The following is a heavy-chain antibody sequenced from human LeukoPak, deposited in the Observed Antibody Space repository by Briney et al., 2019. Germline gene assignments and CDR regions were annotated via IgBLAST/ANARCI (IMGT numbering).Heavy chain of an antibody. CDR1: GGSIINHY. CDR2: IYSSGSA. J-gene: IGHJ5*02. V-gene: IGHV4-4*07. CDR3: ARDVRYASGWSTPES. Sequence: SETLSLTCTVSGGSIINHYWSWVRQPAGKGLEWIGRIYSSGSANYSPSLKSRVSMSIDTPNNYFSLNLTSVTAADTALYFCARDVRYASGWSTPESWGQGTLVTVSS. D-gene: IGHD6-19*01.